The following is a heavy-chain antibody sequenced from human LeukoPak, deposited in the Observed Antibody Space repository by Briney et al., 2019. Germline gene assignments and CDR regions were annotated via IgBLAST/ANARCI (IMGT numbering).Heavy chain of an antibody. CDR3: ARAAGDYGDYDYFYYMYV. D-gene: IGHD4-17*01. Sequence: ASVKVSCKASGYTFTGYYMHLARQAPGPGLEWMGGINPTSGGTKYAQTVQGRVTMTRDTSNSTAYMELNTLRSDDTAMYYCARAAGDYGDYDYFYYMYVWGKRTTVTISS. V-gene: IGHV1-2*02. J-gene: IGHJ6*03. CDR1: GYTFTGYY. CDR2: INPTSGGT.